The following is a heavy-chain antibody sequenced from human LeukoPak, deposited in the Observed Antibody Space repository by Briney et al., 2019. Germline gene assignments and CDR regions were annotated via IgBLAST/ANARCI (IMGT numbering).Heavy chain of an antibody. V-gene: IGHV1-18*01. J-gene: IGHJ4*02. CDR3: ARDQRDVLLWFGELLPFDY. CDR1: GYTFTSYG. CDR2: ISAYNGNT. Sequence: GSVKVSCKASGYTFTSYGISWVRQAPGQGLEWMGWISAYNGNTNYAQKLQGRVTMTTDTSTSTAYMELRSLGSDDTAVYYCARDQRDVLLWFGELLPFDYWGQGTLVTVSS. D-gene: IGHD3-10*01.